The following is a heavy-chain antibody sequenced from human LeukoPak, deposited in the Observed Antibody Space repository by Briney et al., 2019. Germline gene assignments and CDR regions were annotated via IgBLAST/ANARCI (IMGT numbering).Heavy chain of an antibody. CDR1: GGSISTYY. V-gene: IGHV4-59*08. CDR2: IYHSGST. Sequence: SETLSLTCTVSGGSISTYYWSWIRQPPGKGLEWIGYIYHSGSTIYNPSLKSRVTISVDTSKNQFSLKLSSVTAADTAVYYCARQGLGCGYSYACHFDSWGQGTLVTVSS. J-gene: IGHJ4*02. D-gene: IGHD5-18*01. CDR3: ARQGLGCGYSYACHFDS.